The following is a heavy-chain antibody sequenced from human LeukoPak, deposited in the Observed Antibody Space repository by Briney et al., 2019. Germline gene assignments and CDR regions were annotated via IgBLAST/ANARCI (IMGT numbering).Heavy chain of an antibody. J-gene: IGHJ5*02. D-gene: IGHD6-13*01. CDR3: ARQINQQLVADWFDP. CDR1: GGSISSSSYY. Sequence: SETLSLTCTVSGGSISSSSYYWGWIRQPPGKGLERIGSIYYSGSTYYNPSLKSRVTISVDTSKTQFSLKLSSVTAADTAVYYCARQINQQLVADWFDPWGQGTLVTVSS. V-gene: IGHV4-39*01. CDR2: IYYSGST.